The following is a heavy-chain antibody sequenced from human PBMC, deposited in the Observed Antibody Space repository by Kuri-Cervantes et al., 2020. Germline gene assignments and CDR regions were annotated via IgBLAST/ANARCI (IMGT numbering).Heavy chain of an antibody. D-gene: IGHD2-2*01. J-gene: IGHJ4*02. V-gene: IGHV4-61*08. Sequence: SETLSLTCTVSGGSVSSGDYYWSWIRQPPGKGLEWIGYIYYSGSTNYNPSLKSRVTISLDTSKSQFSLRLSSVTAADTAVYYCARSGHRWGPDAIPEFDYWGQGTLVTVSS. CDR3: ARSGHRWGPDAIPEFDY. CDR1: GGSVSSGDYY. CDR2: IYYSGST.